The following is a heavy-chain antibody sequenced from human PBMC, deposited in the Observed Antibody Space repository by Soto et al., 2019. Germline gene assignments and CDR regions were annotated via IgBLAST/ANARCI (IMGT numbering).Heavy chain of an antibody. J-gene: IGHJ4*02. CDR3: AREKAYISGPKNFDY. Sequence: KAXETLSLTCTVSGASISSGDYFGRWIRQSPGKGLEWIGYIYDSGSSYYNPSLQSRVTMSVDTSKNQFSLKLSSVTAADTAVYYCAREKAYISGPKNFDYWGQGTLVTVSS. V-gene: IGHV4-30-4*01. D-gene: IGHD2-8*02. CDR2: IYDSGSS. CDR1: GASISSGDYF.